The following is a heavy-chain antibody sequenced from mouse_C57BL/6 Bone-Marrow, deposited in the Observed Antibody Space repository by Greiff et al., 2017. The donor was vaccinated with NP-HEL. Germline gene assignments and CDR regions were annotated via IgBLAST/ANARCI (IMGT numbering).Heavy chain of an antibody. D-gene: IGHD1-1*01. V-gene: IGHV1-19*01. CDR3: AREVITTVVDDH. J-gene: IGHJ2*01. CDR2: INPYNGGT. Sequence: QLQQSGPVLVKPGASVKMSCKASGYTFTDYYMNWVKQSHGKSLEWIGVINPYNGGTSYNQKFKGKATLTVDKSSSTAYMELNSLTSEDSAVYYCAREVITTVVDDHWGQGTTLTVSS. CDR1: GYTFTDYY.